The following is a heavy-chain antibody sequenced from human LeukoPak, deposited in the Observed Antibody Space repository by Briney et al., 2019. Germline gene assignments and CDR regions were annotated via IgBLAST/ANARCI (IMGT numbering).Heavy chain of an antibody. D-gene: IGHD2/OR15-2a*01. J-gene: IGHJ6*02. V-gene: IGHV3-43*02. CDR1: GFSFGDYA. CDR2: IRADGGRT. CDR3: GTWAFYHGLDV. Sequence: GGSLRLSCAASGFSFGDYAMHWVRQAPGKGLEWVSLIRADGGRTYYADSVNGRFTISRDNSKNSLYLQMNSLRTDDTALYYCGTWAFYHGLDVWGQGITVTVSS.